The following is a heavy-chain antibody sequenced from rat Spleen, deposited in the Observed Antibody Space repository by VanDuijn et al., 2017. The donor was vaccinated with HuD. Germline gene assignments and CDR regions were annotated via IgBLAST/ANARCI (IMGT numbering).Heavy chain of an antibody. D-gene: IGHD1-2*01. V-gene: IGHV5-27*01. CDR2: ITTGGGNT. CDR1: GFTFSSYD. Sequence: EVQLVESGGALVQPGRSLKLSCAASGFTFSSYDMAWVRQAPKKGLEWVVSITTGGGNTSYLDSVEGRFTIPRDNAKSTLYLQMDSLRSEDRATYYGTTWAYYRGLNWFLYWGKGTLVTVSS. J-gene: IGHJ3*01. CDR3: TTWAYYRGLNWFLY.